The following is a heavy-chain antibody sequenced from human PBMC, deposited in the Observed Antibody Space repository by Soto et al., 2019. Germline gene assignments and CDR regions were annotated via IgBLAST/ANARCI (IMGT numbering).Heavy chain of an antibody. J-gene: IGHJ6*02. D-gene: IGHD6-25*01. V-gene: IGHV4-59*01. Sequence: PSETLSLTCTVSGGSISHYYWSWIRQPPGKGLEWIAYIHYSGSTNYNPSLKSRVTLSVDTSKNQFSLKLSSVTAADTAVYYCARDRVGTAGYYYYGMDVWGQGTAVTVSS. CDR3: ARDRVGTAGYYYYGMDV. CDR1: GGSISHYY. CDR2: IHYSGST.